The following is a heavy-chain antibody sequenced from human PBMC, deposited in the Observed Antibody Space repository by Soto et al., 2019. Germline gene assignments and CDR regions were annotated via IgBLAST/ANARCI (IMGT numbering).Heavy chain of an antibody. CDR2: ISATGATI. CDR1: SFALSDYS. CDR3: ARDLTDYAGYYFDY. Sequence: EVQLVESGGGSVQRGGSLRLSCAVSSFALSDYSINWVRQSPGQGLEWMSYISATGATIYYADSVRGRFTISRDIAKNSVFLQMSSLRDEDTAVYYCARDLTDYAGYYFDYWGQGTLVTVSS. D-gene: IGHD4-17*01. V-gene: IGHV3-48*02. J-gene: IGHJ4*02.